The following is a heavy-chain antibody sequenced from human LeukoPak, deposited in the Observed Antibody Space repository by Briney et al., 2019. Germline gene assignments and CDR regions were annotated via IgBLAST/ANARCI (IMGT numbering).Heavy chain of an antibody. V-gene: IGHV3-30*02. CDR1: GLTFKRYN. J-gene: IGHJ4*02. CDR3: AKDGRKFMFDY. Sequence: PGGSLRLSCAASGLTFKRYNMHWVRQAPGKGLEWVTFLEDDEDSESYADSVKGRFTISRDNSKSTLYLQMNSLRTEDTAVYYCAKDGRKFMFDYWGQGILVTVSS. CDR2: LEDDEDSE.